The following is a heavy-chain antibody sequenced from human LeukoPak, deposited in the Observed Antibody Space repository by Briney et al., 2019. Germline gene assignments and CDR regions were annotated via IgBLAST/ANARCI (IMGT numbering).Heavy chain of an antibody. CDR1: VYTLSELS. Sequence: ASETVSCKVAVYTLSELSMHWVRQAPGTGLGWKGGFDPEDGETIYAKQFQGRGTRTEDTTTDTAYMELSSLRSEDTAVYYCATGELGMGLDYWGQGTLVTVSS. J-gene: IGHJ4*02. D-gene: IGHD7-27*01. V-gene: IGHV1-24*01. CDR3: ATGELGMGLDY. CDR2: FDPEDGET.